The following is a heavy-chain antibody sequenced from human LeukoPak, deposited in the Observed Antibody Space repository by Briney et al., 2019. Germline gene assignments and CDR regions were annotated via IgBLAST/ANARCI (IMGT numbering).Heavy chain of an antibody. CDR1: GGSISSSNW. Sequence: PSETLSLTCAVSGGSISSSNWWSWVRQPPGKGLEWIGEIYHTGSTNYNPSLKSRITISLDKSKNQFSLKLSSVAAADTAMYYCARATVTTTNKYYFDYWGQGTLVTVSS. V-gene: IGHV4-4*02. J-gene: IGHJ4*02. CDR2: IYHTGST. CDR3: ARATVTTTNKYYFDY. D-gene: IGHD4-17*01.